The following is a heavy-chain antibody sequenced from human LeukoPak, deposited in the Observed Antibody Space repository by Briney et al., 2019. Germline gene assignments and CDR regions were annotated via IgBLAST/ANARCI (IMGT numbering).Heavy chain of an antibody. Sequence: PGRSLRLSCAASEFTFSSYGMHWVRQAPGKGLEWVAVIWYDGSNKYYADSVKGRFTISRDNSKNTLYLQMNSLRAEDTAVYYCARVFIPYDSSGYNWFDPWGQGTLVTVSS. V-gene: IGHV3-33*08. CDR3: ARVFIPYDSSGYNWFDP. D-gene: IGHD3-22*01. J-gene: IGHJ5*02. CDR2: IWYDGSNK. CDR1: EFTFSSYG.